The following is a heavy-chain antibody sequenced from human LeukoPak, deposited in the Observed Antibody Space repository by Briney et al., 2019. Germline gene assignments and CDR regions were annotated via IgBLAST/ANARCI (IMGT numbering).Heavy chain of an antibody. V-gene: IGHV3-21*01. D-gene: IGHD3-16*01. CDR3: ARDAGRGDY. CDR2: ISSSSSYI. CDR1: GVTFSSYS. Sequence: GGSLRLSCAASGVTFSSYSMNWVRQAPGKGLEWVSSISSSSSYIYYADSVKGRLTTSRDNAKNSLYLQMTSLRAEDTAVYYCARDAGRGDYWGQGALVTVSS. J-gene: IGHJ4*02.